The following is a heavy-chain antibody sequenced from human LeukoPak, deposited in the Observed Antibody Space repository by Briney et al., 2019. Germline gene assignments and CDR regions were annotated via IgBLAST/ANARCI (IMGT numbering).Heavy chain of an antibody. CDR3: ARHKYSSSALPEDAFDI. CDR1: GYSFTSYW. D-gene: IGHD6-6*01. Sequence: GESLKISCKGSGYSFTSYWIGWVRQMPGKGLEWMGIIYPGDSDTRYSPSFQGQVTISADKSISTAYLQWCSLKASDTAMYYCARHKYSSSALPEDAFDISGQGTMVTVSA. J-gene: IGHJ3*02. V-gene: IGHV5-51*01. CDR2: IYPGDSDT.